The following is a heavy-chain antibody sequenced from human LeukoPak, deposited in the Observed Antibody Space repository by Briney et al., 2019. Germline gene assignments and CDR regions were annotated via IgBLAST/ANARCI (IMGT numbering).Heavy chain of an antibody. CDR1: GFTFSSYE. V-gene: IGHV3-48*03. Sequence: PGGSLRLSCAASGFTFSSYEMNWVRQAPGKGLEWVSYISSSGSTIYYADSVKGRFTISRDNAKNSLYLQMNSLRAEDTAVYYCARRRYSGYAFDYWGQGTLVTVSS. CDR3: ARRRYSGYAFDY. J-gene: IGHJ4*02. D-gene: IGHD5-12*01. CDR2: ISSSGSTI.